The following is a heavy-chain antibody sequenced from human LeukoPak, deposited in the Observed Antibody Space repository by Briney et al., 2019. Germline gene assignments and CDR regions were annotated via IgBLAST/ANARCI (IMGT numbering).Heavy chain of an antibody. CDR1: GFTFDDYA. CDR2: ISWNSGSI. J-gene: IGHJ3*02. V-gene: IGHV3-9*01. CDR3: AREHPGYYYDSSGYRHAFDI. D-gene: IGHD3-22*01. Sequence: GGSLRLSCAASGFTFDDYAMHWVRQAPGKGLEWVSGISWNSGSIGYADSVKGRFTISRDNAKNSLYLQMNSLRAEDTALYYCAREHPGYYYDSSGYRHAFDIWGQGTMVTVSS.